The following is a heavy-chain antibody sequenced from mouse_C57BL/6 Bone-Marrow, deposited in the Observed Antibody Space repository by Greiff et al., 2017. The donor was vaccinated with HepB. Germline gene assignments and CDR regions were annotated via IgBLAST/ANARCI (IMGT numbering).Heavy chain of an antibody. J-gene: IGHJ3*01. CDR1: GYAFSSSW. CDR2: IYPGDGDT. V-gene: IGHV1-82*01. Sequence: QVQLQQSGPELVKPGASVKISCKASGYAFSSSWMNWVKQRPGKGLEWIGRIYPGDGDTNYNGKFKGKATLTADKSSSTAYMQLSSLTSEDSAVYFCARGAYYDYLFAYWGQGTLVTVSA. D-gene: IGHD2-4*01. CDR3: ARGAYYDYLFAY.